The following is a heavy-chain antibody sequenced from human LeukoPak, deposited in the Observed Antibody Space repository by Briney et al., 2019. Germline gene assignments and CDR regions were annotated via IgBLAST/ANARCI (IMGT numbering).Heavy chain of an antibody. CDR2: INHSGST. CDR3: ARGSMSVYDFWSGYSRPQQYYFDY. Sequence: KSSETLSLTCAVYGGSFSGYYWSWLRQPPGKGLEWIGDINHSGSTNYNPSLKSRVTISVDTSKNQFSLKLSSVTAADTAVYYCARGSMSVYDFWSGYSRPQQYYFDYWGQGTLVTVSS. CDR1: GGSFSGYY. V-gene: IGHV4-34*01. J-gene: IGHJ4*02. D-gene: IGHD3-3*01.